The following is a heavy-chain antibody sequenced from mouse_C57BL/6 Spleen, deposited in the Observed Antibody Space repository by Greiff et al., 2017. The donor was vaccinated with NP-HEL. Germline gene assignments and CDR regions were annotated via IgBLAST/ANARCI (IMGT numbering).Heavy chain of an antibody. CDR3: ARRAYGSSGYFDY. CDR2: IDPSDSYT. Sequence: QVQLKQPGAELVMPGASVKLSCKASGYTFTSYWMHWVKQRPGQGLEWIGEIDPSDSYTNYNQKFKGKSTLTVDKSSSTAYMQLSSLTSEDSAVYYCARRAYGSSGYFDYWGQGTTLTVSS. D-gene: IGHD1-1*01. J-gene: IGHJ2*01. V-gene: IGHV1-69*01. CDR1: GYTFTSYW.